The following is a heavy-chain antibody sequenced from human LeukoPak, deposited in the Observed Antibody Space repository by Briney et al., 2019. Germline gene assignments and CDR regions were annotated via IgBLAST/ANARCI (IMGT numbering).Heavy chain of an antibody. CDR3: ARDQVRNWNWYYYMDV. CDR1: GFTFSNYA. D-gene: IGHD1-7*01. V-gene: IGHV3-7*01. CDR2: IKQDGSEK. Sequence: GGSLRLSCAASGFTFSNYAMSWVRQAPGKGLEWVANIKQDGSEKYYVDSVKGRFTISRDNAKNSLYLQMNSLRAEDTAVYYCARDQVRNWNWYYYMDVWGKGTTVTVSS. J-gene: IGHJ6*03.